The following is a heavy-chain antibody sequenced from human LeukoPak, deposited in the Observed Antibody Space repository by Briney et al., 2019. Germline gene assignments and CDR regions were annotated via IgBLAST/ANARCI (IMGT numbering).Heavy chain of an antibody. CDR2: IIPIFGTA. CDR1: GGTFSSCA. V-gene: IGHV1-69*05. J-gene: IGHJ5*02. D-gene: IGHD3-22*01. Sequence: SVKVSCKASGGTFSSCAISWVRQAPGQGLEWMGRIIPIFGTANYAQKFQGRVTITTDESTSTAYMELSSLRSEDTAVYYCARGTYYYDSSGYYYWFDPWGQGTLVTVSS. CDR3: ARGTYYYDSSGYYYWFDP.